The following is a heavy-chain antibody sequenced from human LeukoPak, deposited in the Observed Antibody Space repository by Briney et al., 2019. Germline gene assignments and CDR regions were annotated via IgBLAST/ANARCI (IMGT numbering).Heavy chain of an antibody. CDR2: IYTSGST. CDR1: GGSISSYY. J-gene: IGHJ5*02. Sequence: PSETLSLTCTVSGGSISSYYWSWIRQPAGKGLEWIGRIYTSGSTNYNPSLKSRVTMSVDTSKNQFSLKLSSVTAADTAVYYCARDQFPGYSYAQAWFDPWGQGTLVTVSS. V-gene: IGHV4-4*07. D-gene: IGHD5-18*01. CDR3: ARDQFPGYSYAQAWFDP.